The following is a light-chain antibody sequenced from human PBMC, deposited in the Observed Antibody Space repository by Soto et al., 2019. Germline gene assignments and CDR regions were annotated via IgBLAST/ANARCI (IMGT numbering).Light chain of an antibody. Sequence: IRIPHSPSTRLESLGDRVTITCWPSQSISTWWAGYQQKPGKAPKLLFYKASSLERGVPSGFSGSGSGTEFTLSISSLQPDDFATYYCQQYNIYWTFGQGTKVEIK. CDR1: QSISTW. CDR3: QQYNIYWT. CDR2: KAS. V-gene: IGKV1-5*03. J-gene: IGKJ1*01.